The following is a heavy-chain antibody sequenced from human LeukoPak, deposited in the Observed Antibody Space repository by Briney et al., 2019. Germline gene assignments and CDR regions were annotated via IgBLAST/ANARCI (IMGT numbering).Heavy chain of an antibody. CDR2: IIPILGIA. J-gene: IGHJ5*02. V-gene: IGHV1-69*04. D-gene: IGHD2-15*01. Sequence: ASVKVSFTASGGTFSSYAISWVRQAPGRGLEWMGRIIPILGIANYAQKFQGRVTITADKSTSTAYMELSSLRSEDTAVYYCARVRGGTNWFDPWGQGTLVTASS. CDR1: GGTFSSYA. CDR3: ARVRGGTNWFDP.